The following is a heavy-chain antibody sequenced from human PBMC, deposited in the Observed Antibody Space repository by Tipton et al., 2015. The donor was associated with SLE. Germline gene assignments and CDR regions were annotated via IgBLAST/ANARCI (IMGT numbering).Heavy chain of an antibody. V-gene: IGHV4-61*01. J-gene: IGHJ4*02. Sequence: LRLSCSVSGGSVSSTNFYWDWIRKPPGKGLEWIGSILYTGRTNYNPSLKSRVTISVDTSKKQFSLRLSSVTAADTAVYYCASERSGSSNFDYWGPGTLVTVSS. CDR2: ILYTGRT. CDR1: GGSVSSTNFY. CDR3: ASERSGSSNFDY. D-gene: IGHD2-2*01.